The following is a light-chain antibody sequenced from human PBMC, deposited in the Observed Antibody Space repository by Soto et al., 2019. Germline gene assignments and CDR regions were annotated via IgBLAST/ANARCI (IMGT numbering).Light chain of an antibody. CDR2: GAS. CDR1: QSVSSSF. CDR3: QQYGSSPLT. V-gene: IGKV3-20*01. Sequence: EIVLTQSPGTLSLSPGERATLSCRASQSVSSSFLAWYQQKPGQAPRLLIYGASSRATGIPDRFSDSGSGTDLTLTISRLEPEDVAVYYCQQYGSSPLTFGGGTKMEIK. J-gene: IGKJ4*01.